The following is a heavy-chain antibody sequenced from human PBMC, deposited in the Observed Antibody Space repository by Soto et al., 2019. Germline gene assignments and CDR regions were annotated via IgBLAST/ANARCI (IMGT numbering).Heavy chain of an antibody. CDR2: IDPDDSFT. J-gene: IGHJ6*02. CDR1: GYRFNGYR. CDR3: ARLFCSSLSCYLDG. V-gene: IGHV5-10-1*01. D-gene: IGHD2-2*01. Sequence: PGESLKISCQGSGYRFNGYRISWVRQMPGKGLEWMGRIDPDDSFTKYSPSFQGHVTLSADKSINTAYLQWSSLRASDTAVYYCARLFCSSLSCYLDGWGQGTTVTVSS.